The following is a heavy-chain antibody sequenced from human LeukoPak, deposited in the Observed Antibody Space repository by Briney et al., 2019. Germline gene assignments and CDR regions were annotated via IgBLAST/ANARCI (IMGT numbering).Heavy chain of an antibody. V-gene: IGHV4-4*07. J-gene: IGHJ4*02. CDR2: IYISGST. Sequence: SETLSLTCTVSGGSISPYYWSWIRQPAGKGLEWIGRIYISGSTNYNPSLKSRVTMSVDTSKNQLSLNLSSVTAADTAVYYCARGNTGFWSGYYISWGQGTLVTVSS. CDR1: GGSISPYY. D-gene: IGHD3-3*01. CDR3: ARGNTGFWSGYYIS.